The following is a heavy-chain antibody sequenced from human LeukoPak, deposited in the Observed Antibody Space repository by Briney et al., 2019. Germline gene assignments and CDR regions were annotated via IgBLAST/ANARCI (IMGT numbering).Heavy chain of an antibody. Sequence: ASVKVSCKASGYTFTGYYMHWVRQAPGQGLEWMGWINPSGGGTNYAQKFQGRVTMTRDTSISTAYMELSRLRSDDTAVYYCARGYCSSTSCYFLHYYYYGMDVWGQGTTVTVS. V-gene: IGHV1-2*02. CDR1: GYTFTGYY. CDR3: ARGYCSSTSCYFLHYYYYGMDV. CDR2: INPSGGGT. J-gene: IGHJ6*02. D-gene: IGHD2-2*01.